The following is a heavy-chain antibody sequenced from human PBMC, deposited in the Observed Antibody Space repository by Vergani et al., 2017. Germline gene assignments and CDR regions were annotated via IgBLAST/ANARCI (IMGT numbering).Heavy chain of an antibody. D-gene: IGHD3-10*01. Sequence: QLQLQESGSGLVKPSQTLSLTCAVSGGSISSGGYSWSWIRQPPGKGLEWIGYIYHSGSTYYNPSLKSRVTISVDRSKNQFSLKLSSMTAADTAVYYCARGPPHYYGSGPPFDYWGQGTLVTVSS. V-gene: IGHV4-30-2*01. J-gene: IGHJ4*02. CDR2: IYHSGST. CDR3: ARGPPHYYGSGPPFDY. CDR1: GGSISSGGYS.